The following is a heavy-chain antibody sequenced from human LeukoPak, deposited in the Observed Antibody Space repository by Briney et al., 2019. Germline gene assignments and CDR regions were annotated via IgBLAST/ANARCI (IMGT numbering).Heavy chain of an antibody. Sequence: PGGSLRLSCAASGFTFSSYSMNCVRQAPGKGLEWVSSISSSSSYIYYADSVKGRFTISRDNAKNSLYLQMNSLRAEDTAVYYCARYVVTGTTRFDYWGQGTLVTVSS. V-gene: IGHV3-21*01. J-gene: IGHJ4*02. D-gene: IGHD1-20*01. CDR1: GFTFSSYS. CDR3: ARYVVTGTTRFDY. CDR2: ISSSSSYI.